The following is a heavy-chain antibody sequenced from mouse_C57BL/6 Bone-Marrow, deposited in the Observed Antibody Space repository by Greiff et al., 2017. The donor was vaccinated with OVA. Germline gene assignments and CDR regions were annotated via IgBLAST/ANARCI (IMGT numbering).Heavy chain of an antibody. CDR2: IWWDDDK. J-gene: IGHJ2*01. CDR1: GFSLSTFGMG. CDR3: ARQSTMITSYYFDY. D-gene: IGHD2-4*01. V-gene: IGHV8-8*01. Sequence: QVQLQQSGPGILQPSQTLSLTCSFSGFSLSTFGMGVGWIRQPSGKGLEWLAHIWWDDDKYYNPALKSRLTISKDTSKNQVFLKIANVDTADTATYYCARQSTMITSYYFDYWGQGTTLTVSS.